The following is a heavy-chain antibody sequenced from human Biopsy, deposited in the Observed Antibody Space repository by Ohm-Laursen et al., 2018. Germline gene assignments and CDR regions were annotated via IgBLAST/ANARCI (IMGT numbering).Heavy chain of an antibody. CDR3: ARDPIVGSKADGMDV. D-gene: IGHD1-26*01. Sequence: SSLRLSCSASGFTFSVYAMHWVRRAPGKGLEWVAIIWYDGSSEYYADSVKGRFTISRDNSRNTVYLQMNSLRAEDTAIYYCARDPIVGSKADGMDVWGQGTTVTVSS. CDR1: GFTFSVYA. V-gene: IGHV3-33*01. CDR2: IWYDGSSE. J-gene: IGHJ6*02.